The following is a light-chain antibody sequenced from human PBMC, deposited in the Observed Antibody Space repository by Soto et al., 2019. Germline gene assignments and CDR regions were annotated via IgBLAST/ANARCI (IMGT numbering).Light chain of an antibody. CDR1: QAISSY. J-gene: IGKJ4*01. CDR3: LQFNSYPLT. V-gene: IGKV1-9*01. CDR2: AAS. Sequence: DIQLTQSPSFLSASVGDRVTITCRASQAISSYLDWYQQKPGKGPKLLIHAASTLQSGVPLRFSGSGSGTEFTLTISSLQPEDFATYYCLQFNSYPLTFGGGTEVEIK.